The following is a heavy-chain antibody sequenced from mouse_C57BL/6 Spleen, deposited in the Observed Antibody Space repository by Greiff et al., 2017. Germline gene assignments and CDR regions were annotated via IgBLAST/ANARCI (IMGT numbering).Heavy chain of an antibody. D-gene: IGHD2-5*01. CDR3: ERDSNYGGFAY. J-gene: IGHJ3*01. CDR1: GFTFSDYG. CDR2: ISRGSSTI. Sequence: DVKLVESGGGLVKPGGSLKLSCAASGFTFSDYGMHWVRQAPEQGLEWVAYISRGSSTIYYADTVKGRFTISRDNAKNTLFLQMNSLRSEDTDIYYCERDSNYGGFAYWGQGTLVTVSA. V-gene: IGHV5-17*01.